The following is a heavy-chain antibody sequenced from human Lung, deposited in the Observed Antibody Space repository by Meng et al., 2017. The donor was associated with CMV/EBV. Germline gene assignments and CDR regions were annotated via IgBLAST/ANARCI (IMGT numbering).Heavy chain of an antibody. Sequence: SVKVSXKASGGTFSSYAISWVRQAPGQGLEWMGGIIPIFGTANYAQKFQGRVTITTDESTSTAYMELSSLRSEDTAVYYCARGSEESGYYYYYGMDVWGQGTXVTVSS. V-gene: IGHV1-69*05. J-gene: IGHJ6*02. CDR2: IIPIFGTA. CDR3: ARGSEESGYYYYYGMDV. D-gene: IGHD3-3*01. CDR1: GGTFSSYA.